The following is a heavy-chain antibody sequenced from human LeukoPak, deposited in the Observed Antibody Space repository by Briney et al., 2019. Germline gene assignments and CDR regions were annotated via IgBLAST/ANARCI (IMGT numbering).Heavy chain of an antibody. CDR3: ARAIKWELRSGAFDI. J-gene: IGHJ3*02. D-gene: IGHD1-26*01. CDR2: ISGSGGNT. V-gene: IGHV3-23*01. Sequence: PGGSLRLSCVASGFPFSTYAMTWVRQAPGKGLEWVSAISGSGGNTYYADFVKGRFTISRDNSKNTLYLQMNSLRAEDTAVFYCARAIKWELRSGAFDIWGQGTMVTVSS. CDR1: GFPFSTYA.